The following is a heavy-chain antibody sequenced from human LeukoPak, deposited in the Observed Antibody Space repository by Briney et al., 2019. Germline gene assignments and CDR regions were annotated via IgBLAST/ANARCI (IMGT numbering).Heavy chain of an antibody. V-gene: IGHV3-30*02. D-gene: IGHD4-17*01. CDR1: GFTFRSHA. CDR2: IQYDGSSK. Sequence: GGSLRLSCAASGFTFRSHAMHWVRQAPGKGLEWVAFIQYDGSSKYYADSVKGRFTISRDNAKNSLDLQMNSLRVEDTAVYYCARDTNGDSDYWGQGTLVTVSS. CDR3: ARDTNGDSDY. J-gene: IGHJ4*02.